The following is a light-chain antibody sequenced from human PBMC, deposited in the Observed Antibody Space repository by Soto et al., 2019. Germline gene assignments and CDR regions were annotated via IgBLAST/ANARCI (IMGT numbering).Light chain of an antibody. Sequence: DIQVTQSPSSLSASVGDRVTITCRASQSISHYLNWYQHKAGKAPRLLIYAASNLQSGVPSRFSGSRSGTDFILTISSLQPEDFASYYCQQTYSDLWTFGQGTKVEIK. V-gene: IGKV1-39*01. J-gene: IGKJ1*01. CDR1: QSISHY. CDR3: QQTYSDLWT. CDR2: AAS.